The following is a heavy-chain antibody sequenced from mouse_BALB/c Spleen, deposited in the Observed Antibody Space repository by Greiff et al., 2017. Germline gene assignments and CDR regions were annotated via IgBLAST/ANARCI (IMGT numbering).Heavy chain of an antibody. J-gene: IGHJ2*01. Sequence: QVQLQQSGPELVKPGASVRISCKASGYTFTSYYIHWVKQRPGQGLEWIGWIYPGNVNTKYNEKFKGKATLTADKSSSTAYMQLSSLTSEDSAVYFCARKGNGNFFDDWGQGTTLTVSS. CDR3: ARKGNGNFFDD. CDR2: IYPGNVNT. D-gene: IGHD2-1*01. CDR1: GYTFTSYY. V-gene: IGHV1S56*01.